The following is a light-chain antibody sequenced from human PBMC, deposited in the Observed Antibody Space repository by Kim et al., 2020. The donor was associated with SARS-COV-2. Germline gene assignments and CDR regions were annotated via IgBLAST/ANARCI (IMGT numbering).Light chain of an antibody. CDR1: HGISSS. CDR3: QQYNSAPFT. CDR2: TAS. Sequence: DIQMTQSPSSLSASVGDRVTITCRASHGISSSLAWYQQKPGKVPDLLLYTASILQSGVPSRFSGSGSVTVFTLTISSLQPEDVATYYRQQYNSAPFTFGQGTKLEIK. V-gene: IGKV1-27*01. J-gene: IGKJ2*01.